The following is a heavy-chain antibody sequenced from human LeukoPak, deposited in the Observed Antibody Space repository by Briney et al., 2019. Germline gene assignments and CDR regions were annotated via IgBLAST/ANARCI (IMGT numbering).Heavy chain of an antibody. J-gene: IGHJ4*02. D-gene: IGHD3-10*01. V-gene: IGHV3-66*01. CDR2: IYSGGST. CDR1: GFTVSSNY. CDR3: ATTPRGYGSGSYDY. Sequence: SGGSLSLSCAASGFTVSSNYMSWVRQAPGKGLEWVSVIYSGGSTYYADSVKGRFTISRDNSKNTLYLQMNSLRTEDTAVYYCATTPRGYGSGSYDYWGQGTLVTVSS.